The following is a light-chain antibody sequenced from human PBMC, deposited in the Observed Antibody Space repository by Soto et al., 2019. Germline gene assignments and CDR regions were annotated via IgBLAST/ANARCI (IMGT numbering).Light chain of an antibody. V-gene: IGLV1-44*01. CDR1: SSNIGSNT. CDR3: AAWDDSPNGVV. CDR2: SNN. J-gene: IGLJ2*01. Sequence: QSVLTQPPSASGTPGQRVTISCSGSSSNIGSNTVYWYQQLPGTAPKLLIYSNNQRPSGVPDRFSGSKSGTSASLAISGLLSEDEADYYCAAWDDSPNGVVFGGDTKVTVL.